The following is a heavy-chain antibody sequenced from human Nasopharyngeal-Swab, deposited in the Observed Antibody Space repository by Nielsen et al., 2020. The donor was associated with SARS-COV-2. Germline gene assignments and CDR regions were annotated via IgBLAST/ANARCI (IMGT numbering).Heavy chain of an antibody. J-gene: IGHJ6*02. V-gene: IGHV1-69*04. CDR2: IIPIFGIA. Sequence: SVKVSCKASGGTFSSYAISWVRQAPGQGLEWMGRIIPIFGIANYAQKLQGRVTITADKSTSTAYMELSSRRSEDKAVYYCSSPGGGDYYDSRRYYNYVMDVWGQGTLVTVSS. CDR1: GGTFSSYA. D-gene: IGHD3-22*01. CDR3: SSPGGGDYYDSRRYYNYVMDV.